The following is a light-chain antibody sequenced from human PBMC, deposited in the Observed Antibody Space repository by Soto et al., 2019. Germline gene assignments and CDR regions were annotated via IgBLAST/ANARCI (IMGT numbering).Light chain of an antibody. Sequence: EIVLTQSPGSLSLSPGQRATLSCRASQSVDTTFFAWYQKKPGQATRLLIQGASKWATGIPDRFISSGSGTYFTLIISRLEPEDFAVYYCQQYMSSVTFGQGTKVEIK. V-gene: IGKV3-20*01. J-gene: IGKJ1*01. CDR2: GAS. CDR3: QQYMSSVT. CDR1: QSVDTTF.